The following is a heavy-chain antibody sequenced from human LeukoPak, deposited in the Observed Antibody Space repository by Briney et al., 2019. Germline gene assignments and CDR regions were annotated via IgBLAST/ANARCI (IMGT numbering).Heavy chain of an antibody. CDR3: AKSDSSGYYVVTFDY. D-gene: IGHD3-22*01. CDR2: ISGSGGST. CDR1: GFTFSNYG. Sequence: PGGSLRLSCAASGFTFSNYGMSWVRQAPGKGLEWVSAISGSGGSTYYADSVKGRFTISRDNSKNTLYLQMNSLRAEDTAVYYCAKSDSSGYYVVTFDYWGQGTLVTVSS. V-gene: IGHV3-23*01. J-gene: IGHJ4*02.